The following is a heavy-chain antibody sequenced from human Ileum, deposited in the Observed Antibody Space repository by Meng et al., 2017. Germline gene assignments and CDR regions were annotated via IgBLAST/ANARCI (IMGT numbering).Heavy chain of an antibody. D-gene: IGHD6-13*01. J-gene: IGHJ4*02. CDR2: RYYTGSI. CDR1: GGSINTDY. V-gene: IGHV4-59*01. CDR3: ARGYGLSWHMGT. Sequence: GQLQEWAPGLVKPSETLSLTCTVSGGSINTDYLNWIRQTPGKGLEWIGCRYYTGSIHYNPSLKSRVTISADTSKNQFSLSLSSVTAADTAVYYCARGYGLSWHMGTWGQGALVTVSS.